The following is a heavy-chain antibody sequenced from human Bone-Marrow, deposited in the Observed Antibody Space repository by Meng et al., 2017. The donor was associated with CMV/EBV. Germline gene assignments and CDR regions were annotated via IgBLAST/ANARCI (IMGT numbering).Heavy chain of an antibody. CDR2: IGTSGDT. V-gene: IGHV3-13*01. J-gene: IGHJ4*02. D-gene: IGHD2-2*01. CDR1: GFTFSSYD. Sequence: GASLKISCAASGFTFSSYDMHWVRQATGKGLEWVSAIGTSGDTYYPGSVKGRFTISRENAKNSLYLQMNSLRSGDTAVYYCARGRYCSSTSCYPPPFVQYPPDYWGQGTLVTVSS. CDR3: ARGRYCSSTSCYPPPFVQYPPDY.